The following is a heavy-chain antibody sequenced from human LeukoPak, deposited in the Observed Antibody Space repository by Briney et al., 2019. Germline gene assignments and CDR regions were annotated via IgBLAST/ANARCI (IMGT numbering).Heavy chain of an antibody. J-gene: IGHJ6*03. V-gene: IGHV3-23*01. CDR2: ISGSGGST. D-gene: IGHD4-17*01. CDR3: AISRGDGDYYYYYYMDV. Sequence: GGSLRLSCAASGFTFSSYAMSWVRQAPGKGLEWVSAISGSGGSTYYADSVKGRFTISRDNSKNTLYLQMNSLRAEDTAVYYCAISRGDGDYYYYYYMDVWGKGTTVTVSS. CDR1: GFTFSSYA.